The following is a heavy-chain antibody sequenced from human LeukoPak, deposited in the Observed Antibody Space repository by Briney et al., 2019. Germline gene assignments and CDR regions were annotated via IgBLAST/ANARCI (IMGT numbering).Heavy chain of an antibody. Sequence: GGSLRLSCAASGFTFSNAWMTWVRQAPGKGLEWVSAISGSGGSTYYADSVKGRFTISRDNSKNTLYLQMNSLRAEDTAVYYCAKDPDYYGSGRLDYWGQGTLVTVSS. D-gene: IGHD3-10*01. V-gene: IGHV3-23*01. CDR2: ISGSGGST. CDR3: AKDPDYYGSGRLDY. CDR1: GFTFSNAW. J-gene: IGHJ4*02.